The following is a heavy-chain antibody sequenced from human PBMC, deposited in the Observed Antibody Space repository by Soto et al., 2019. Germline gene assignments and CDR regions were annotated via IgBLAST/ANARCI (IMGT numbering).Heavy chain of an antibody. CDR3: ASERLCGADCYFFDN. J-gene: IGHJ4*02. CDR2: ISGSNNNI. Sequence: RGSLRLSCAASGFTLINYEMNFVRQSPLKGLEWISKISGSNNNIYYADSVRGRFTISRDNAKNSLYLQMNSLRAEDTAIYYCASERLCGADCYFFDNWGQGTQVTVSS. V-gene: IGHV3-48*03. D-gene: IGHD2-21*02. CDR1: GFTLINYE.